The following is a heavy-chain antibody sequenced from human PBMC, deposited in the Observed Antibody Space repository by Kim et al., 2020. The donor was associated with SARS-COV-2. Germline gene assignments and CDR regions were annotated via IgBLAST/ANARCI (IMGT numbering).Heavy chain of an antibody. J-gene: IGHJ4*02. CDR1: GFTFSGSA. Sequence: GGSLRLSCAASGFTFSGSAMHWVRQASGKGLEWVGRIRSKANSYATAYAASVKGRFTISRDDSKNTAYLQMNSLKTEDTAVYYCIAVMITFGGVIVKWGQGTLVTVSS. V-gene: IGHV3-73*01. CDR3: IAVMITFGGVIVK. CDR2: IRSKANSYAT. D-gene: IGHD3-16*02.